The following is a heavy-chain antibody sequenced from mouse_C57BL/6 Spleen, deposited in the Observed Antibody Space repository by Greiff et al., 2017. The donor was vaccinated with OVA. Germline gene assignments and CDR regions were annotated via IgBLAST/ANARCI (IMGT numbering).Heavy chain of an antibody. D-gene: IGHD2-4*01. V-gene: IGHV5-9-1*02. J-gene: IGHJ4*01. Sequence: EVKLMESGAGLVKPGGSLKLSCAASGFTFSSYAMSWVRQTPEKRLEWVAYISSGGDYIYYADTVKGRFTISRDNARNTLYLQMSSMKSEDTAMYYCTRVSYYDNAMDYWGQGTSVTVSS. CDR3: TRVSYYDNAMDY. CDR1: GFTFSSYA. CDR2: ISSGGDYI.